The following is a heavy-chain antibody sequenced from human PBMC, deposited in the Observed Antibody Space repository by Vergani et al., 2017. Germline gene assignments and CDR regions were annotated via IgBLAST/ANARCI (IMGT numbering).Heavy chain of an antibody. CDR1: GFSLTSSGMR. D-gene: IGHD3-22*01. CDR2: IDWDDDK. J-gene: IGHJ4*02. V-gene: IGHV2-5*08. Sequence: QVTFKESGPALVNPRQALTLTCTFSGFSLTSSGMRVSWFRQSPGKALEWLARIDWDDDKRYSPSLKSRLTITKDTSKNQVVLTMTNMDPVDTATYYCAHRRMGYYDLLDYWGQGTLVTVSS. CDR3: AHRRMGYYDLLDY.